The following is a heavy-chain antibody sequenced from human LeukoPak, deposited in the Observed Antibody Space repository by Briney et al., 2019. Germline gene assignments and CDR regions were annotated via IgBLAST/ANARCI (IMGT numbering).Heavy chain of an antibody. CDR2: IRGDGGFT. V-gene: IGHV3-23*01. CDR3: ARSIVGNSVFDY. D-gene: IGHD2-21*01. Sequence: GGSLRLSCAASGFTFSNYWMHWVRQAPGEGPEWVSAIRGDGGFTYYADSVKGRFTISRDDSKNTLYLQMSSLRADDTAVYYCARSIVGNSVFDYWGQGTLVTVSS. J-gene: IGHJ4*02. CDR1: GFTFSNYW.